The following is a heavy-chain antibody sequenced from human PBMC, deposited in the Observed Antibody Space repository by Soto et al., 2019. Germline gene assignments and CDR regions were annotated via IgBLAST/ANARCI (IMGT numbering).Heavy chain of an antibody. D-gene: IGHD6-13*01. J-gene: IGHJ6*02. CDR2: LWYDASIE. CDR1: GFTFSNYG. V-gene: IGHV3-33*01. Sequence: QVQLVESGGGVVQPGRSLRLSCAASGFTFSNYGMHWVRQAPGKGLEWVAVLWYDASIEYYADSVKGRFTISRDTSKNTLYLQMNSLRAEDTAVYFCARRIAAAVYGMDVWGQGTTVTVSS. CDR3: ARRIAAAVYGMDV.